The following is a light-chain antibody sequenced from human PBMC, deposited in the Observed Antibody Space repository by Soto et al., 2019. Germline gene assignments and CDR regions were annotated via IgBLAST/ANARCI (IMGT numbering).Light chain of an antibody. V-gene: IGLV1-44*01. CDR3: AAWDDSLNGFYV. CDR2: NNN. CDR1: SSNIGSNT. J-gene: IGLJ1*01. Sequence: QSVLTQPPSASGTPGQRVTISCSGSSSNIGSNTVNWYQQLPGTAPKLLIYNNNQRPSGVPDRISGSKSGTSASLAIGGLQSEDEADYYCAAWDDSLNGFYVFGTGTKVTDL.